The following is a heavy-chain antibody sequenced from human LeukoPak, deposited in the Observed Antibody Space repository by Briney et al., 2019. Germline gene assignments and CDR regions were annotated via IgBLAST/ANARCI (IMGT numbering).Heavy chain of an antibody. CDR3: ARGPEDYDYVWGSYRSSDVFDI. CDR2: IYTSGST. D-gene: IGHD3-16*02. V-gene: IGHV4-61*02. Sequence: PSETLSLTCTVSGGSISSGSYYWSWIRQPAGKGLEWIGRIYTSGSTNYNPSLKSRVTISVDTSKNQFSLKLSSVTAADTAVYYCARGPEDYDYVWGSYRSSDVFDIWGQGTMVTVSS. CDR1: GGSISSGSYY. J-gene: IGHJ3*02.